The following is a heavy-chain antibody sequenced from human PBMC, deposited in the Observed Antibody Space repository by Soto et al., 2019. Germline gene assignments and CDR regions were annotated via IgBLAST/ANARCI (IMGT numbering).Heavy chain of an antibody. CDR3: ARNWATLDV. Sequence: AGGSLRLSCAASGFTFSNSKMTWVRQAPGKGLEWVANIRQDGSDKYYVDSVKGRFTIFRDNAKNSLYLQMNSLRVEDTAVYYCARNWATLDVWGQGTTVTVSS. D-gene: IGHD3-16*01. J-gene: IGHJ6*02. CDR1: GFTFSNSK. V-gene: IGHV3-7*05. CDR2: IRQDGSDK.